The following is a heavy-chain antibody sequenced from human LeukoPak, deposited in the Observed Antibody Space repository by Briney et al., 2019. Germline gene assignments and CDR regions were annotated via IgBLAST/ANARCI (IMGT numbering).Heavy chain of an antibody. Sequence: GGALRVSCAASGFTFSSDSFNWVRQAPGKGLEWVSSINTVASYIYYADSVRGRFTISRGNAENSLWLQMNGLRAEDPAVYYCARLRRTSDRSGFYYYYDNWGQGTLVTVSS. CDR2: INTVASYI. D-gene: IGHD3-22*01. CDR3: ARLRRTSDRSGFYYYYDN. V-gene: IGHV3-21*01. J-gene: IGHJ4*02. CDR1: GFTFSSDS.